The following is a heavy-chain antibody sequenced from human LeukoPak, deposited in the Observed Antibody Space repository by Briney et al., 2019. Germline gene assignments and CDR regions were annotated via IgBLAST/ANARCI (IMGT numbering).Heavy chain of an antibody. CDR1: GFTFSSYW. CDR2: INQDGREK. V-gene: IGHV3-7*04. Sequence: GGSLRLSCAASGFTFSSYWMSWVRQAPGKGLGWVANINQDGREKYYVDSVKGRFTISRDNAKNSLYLQMNSLRAEDTAVYFCARGDKFSWDYWGQGTLVTVSS. D-gene: IGHD2-15*01. J-gene: IGHJ4*02. CDR3: ARGDKFSWDY.